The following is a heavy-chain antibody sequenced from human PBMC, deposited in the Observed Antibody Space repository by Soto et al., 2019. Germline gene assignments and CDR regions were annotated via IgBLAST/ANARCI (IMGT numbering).Heavy chain of an antibody. CDR1: GFTFSSYS. Sequence: PGGSLRLSCGASGFTFSSYSMNWVRQAPGKGLEWVSSISSSSSYIYYADSVKGRFTISRDNAKNSLYLQMNSLRAEDTAVYYCARDPMVYYYYYGMDVWGQGTTVTVSS. CDR2: ISSSSSYI. D-gene: IGHD2-8*01. V-gene: IGHV3-21*01. CDR3: ARDPMVYYYYYGMDV. J-gene: IGHJ6*02.